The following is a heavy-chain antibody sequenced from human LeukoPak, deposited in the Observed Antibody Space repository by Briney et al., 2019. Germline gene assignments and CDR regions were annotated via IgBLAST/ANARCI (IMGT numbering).Heavy chain of an antibody. D-gene: IGHD2-15*01. CDR2: IRYDGSNK. CDR1: GFTFSRYG. J-gene: IGHJ4*02. CDR3: AKDPRVVAASGYFDY. Sequence: PGGSLTLSCAASGFTFSRYGMHWVRQAPGKGLEWVAFIRYDGSNKYYADSAKGRFTISRDNSKNTLYLQMNSLRAEDTAVYYCAKDPRVVAASGYFDYWGQGTLVTVSS. V-gene: IGHV3-30*02.